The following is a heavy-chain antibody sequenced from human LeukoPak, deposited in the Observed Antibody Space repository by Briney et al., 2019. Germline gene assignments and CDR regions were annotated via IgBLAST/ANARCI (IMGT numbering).Heavy chain of an antibody. V-gene: IGHV1-69*06. CDR3: ATRAADVPARPAYYYYYMDV. D-gene: IGHD6-6*01. CDR1: GGTFSSYA. Sequence: GASVKVSCKASGGTFSSYAISWVRQAPGQGLEWMGGIVPIFGSANYAQKFQGRVTITADKSTSSAYMELSSLRSEDTAVYCATRAADVPARPAYYYYYMDVWGKGTTVTVSS. CDR2: IVPIFGSA. J-gene: IGHJ6*03.